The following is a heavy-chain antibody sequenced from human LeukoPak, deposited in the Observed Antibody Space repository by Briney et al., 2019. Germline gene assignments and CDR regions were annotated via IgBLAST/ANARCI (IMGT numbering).Heavy chain of an antibody. J-gene: IGHJ4*02. V-gene: IGHV4-4*02. CDR3: AREGGPYRPLDY. CDR1: GGSISNTNW. CDR2: VNLQGST. Sequence: SGTLSLTCGVSGGSISNTNWWTWVRQHQGKGLEWIGEVNLQGSTNYNPSLKSRVAISVDKSENHISLKLTSVTAADTAVYYCAREGGPYRPLDYSGQGTLVTVAS.